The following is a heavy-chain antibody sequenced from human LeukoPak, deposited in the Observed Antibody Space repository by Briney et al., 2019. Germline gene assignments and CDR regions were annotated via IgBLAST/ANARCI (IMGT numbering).Heavy chain of an antibody. CDR1: GFTFSSSG. CDR3: TKHASGTARERFEY. CDR2: IRYDGGIK. D-gene: IGHD1-26*01. V-gene: IGHV3-30*02. Sequence: PGGSLRLSCAASGFTFSSSGMHWVRRAPGKGLEWVAYIRYDGGIKHHADSVKGRFTVSRDNSENTLYLQMNSLRPEDTAVYYCTKHASGTARERFEYWCQGTLVTVSS. J-gene: IGHJ4*02.